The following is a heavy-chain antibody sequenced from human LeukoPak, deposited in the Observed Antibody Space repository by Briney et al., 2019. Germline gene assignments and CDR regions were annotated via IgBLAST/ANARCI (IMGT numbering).Heavy chain of an antibody. V-gene: IGHV3-23*01. CDR1: GFTFSSCA. Sequence: GGSLRLSCAASGFTFSSCAMSWVRQAPGKGLDRVSTISGSAGSTYYADSVKGRFTVSRDSSKNTLYLQMNSLRPEDTAIYYCAKHLGAGSSGPFDYWGQGTLVTVSS. D-gene: IGHD6-25*01. CDR3: AKHLGAGSSGPFDY. CDR2: ISGSAGST. J-gene: IGHJ4*02.